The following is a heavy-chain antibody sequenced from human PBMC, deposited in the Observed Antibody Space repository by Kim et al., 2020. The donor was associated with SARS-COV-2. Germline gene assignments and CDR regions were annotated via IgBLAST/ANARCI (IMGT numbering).Heavy chain of an antibody. J-gene: IGHJ4*02. V-gene: IGHV3-23*01. CDR3: AKDSGSGSYSEIDY. Sequence: GGSLRLSCAASGFTFSSYAMSWVRQAPGKGLEWVSAISGSGGSTYYADSVKGRFTISRDNSKNTLYLQMNSLRAEDTAVYYCAKDSGSGSYSEIDYWGQGTLVTVSS. D-gene: IGHD3-10*01. CDR1: GFTFSSYA. CDR2: ISGSGGST.